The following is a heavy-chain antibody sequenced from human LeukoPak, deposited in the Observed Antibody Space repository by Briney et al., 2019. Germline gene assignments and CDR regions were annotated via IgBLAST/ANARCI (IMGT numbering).Heavy chain of an antibody. CDR1: GGSISSYY. V-gene: IGHV4-59*01. D-gene: IGHD3-10*01. CDR3: ARGSIYYGSGSYQAHFDY. J-gene: IGHJ4*02. Sequence: PSETLSLTCTVSGGSISSYYWSWIRQPPGKGLEWIGYIYYSGSTNYNPSLKSRVTISVDTSKNQFSLKLSSVTAADTAVYYCARGSIYYGSGSYQAHFDYRGQGTLVTVSS. CDR2: IYYSGST.